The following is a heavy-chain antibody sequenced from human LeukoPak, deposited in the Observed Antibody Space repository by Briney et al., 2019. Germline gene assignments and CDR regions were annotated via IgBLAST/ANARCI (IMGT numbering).Heavy chain of an antibody. CDR1: GLTFSSYA. CDR3: AKDAFHDSSGYYSPFDY. Sequence: AGGSLRLSCAASGLTFSSYAMSWVRQAPGKGLEWVSTISGSGAGTYYPDSVKGRFTISRDNSKNTLYLQMNSLRAEDTAVYYCAKDAFHDSSGYYSPFDYWGQGTLVTVSS. J-gene: IGHJ4*02. D-gene: IGHD3-22*01. V-gene: IGHV3-23*01. CDR2: ISGSGAGT.